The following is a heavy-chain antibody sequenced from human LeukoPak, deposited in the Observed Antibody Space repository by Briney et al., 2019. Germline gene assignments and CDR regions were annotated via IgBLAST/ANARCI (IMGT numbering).Heavy chain of an antibody. CDR3: ASNVVDTAMVVFDY. CDR2: IIPIFGTA. J-gene: IGHJ4*02. Sequence: SVKVSCKASGGTFSSYAISWVRQAPGQGLEWMGGIIPIFGTANYAQKFQGRVTITADESTSTAYMELSSLRPEDTAVYYCASNVVDTAMVVFDYWGQGTLVTVSS. V-gene: IGHV1-69*13. CDR1: GGTFSSYA. D-gene: IGHD5-18*01.